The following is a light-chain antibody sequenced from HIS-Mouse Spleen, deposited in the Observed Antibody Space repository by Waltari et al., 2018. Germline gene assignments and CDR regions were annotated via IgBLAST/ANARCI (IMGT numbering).Light chain of an antibody. CDR1: SSNIGSNY. CDR3: AAWDDSLSGPV. CDR2: RNN. V-gene: IGLV1-47*01. J-gene: IGLJ3*02. Sequence: QSVLTQPPSASGTPGQRVTISCSGSSSNIGSNYVYWYPQLTGTAPKLLIYRNNQRPSGVPDRFSGSKSGTSASLAISGLRSEDEADYYCAAWDDSLSGPVFGGGTKLTVL.